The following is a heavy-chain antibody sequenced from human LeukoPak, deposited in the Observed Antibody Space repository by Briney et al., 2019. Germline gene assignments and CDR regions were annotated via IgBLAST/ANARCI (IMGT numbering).Heavy chain of an antibody. CDR2: IYYSGST. CDR3: ARVSRSGSYFGAFEI. D-gene: IGHD1-26*01. CDR1: GDSIRSSSYY. Sequence: SETLSLTCTVSGDSIRSSSYYWGWTRQPPGKGLEWIGNIYYSGSTYYNPSLTSRVTISVDTSKNQFSLKLSSVTAADTAVYYCARVSRSGSYFGAFEIWGQGTMVTVSS. V-gene: IGHV4-39*07. J-gene: IGHJ3*02.